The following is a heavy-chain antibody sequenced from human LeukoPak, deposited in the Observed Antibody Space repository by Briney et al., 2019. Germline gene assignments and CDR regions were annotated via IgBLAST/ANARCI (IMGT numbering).Heavy chain of an antibody. J-gene: IGHJ5*02. CDR2: VYHTGST. V-gene: IGHV4-38-2*02. CDR3: ARPYDYVWGSYRQYNWFDP. CDR1: GYSISSGYY. Sequence: SETLSLTCTVSGYSISSGYYWGWIRQPPGKGLEWIGSVYHTGSTYYNPSLKSRVTISVDTSKNQFSLKLSSVTAADTAVYYCARPYDYVWGSYRQYNWFDPWGQGTLVTVSS. D-gene: IGHD3-16*02.